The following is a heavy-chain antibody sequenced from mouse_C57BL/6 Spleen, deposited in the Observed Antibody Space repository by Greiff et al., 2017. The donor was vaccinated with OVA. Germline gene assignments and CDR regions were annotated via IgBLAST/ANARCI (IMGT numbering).Heavy chain of an antibody. CDR1: GYTFTDYY. D-gene: IGHD1-1*01. J-gene: IGHJ1*03. CDR2: INPNNGGT. CDR3: ARLGSSYGWYFDV. V-gene: IGHV1-26*01. Sequence: VQLQQSGPELVKPGASVKISCKASGYTFTDYYMNWVKQSHGKSLEWIGDINPNNGGTSYNQKFKGKATLTVDKSSSTAYMELRSLTSEDSAVYYCARLGSSYGWYFDVWGTGTTVTVSS.